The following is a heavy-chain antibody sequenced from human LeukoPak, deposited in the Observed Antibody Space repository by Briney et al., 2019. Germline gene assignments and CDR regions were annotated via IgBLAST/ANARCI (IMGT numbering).Heavy chain of an antibody. Sequence: PSETLSLTCTVSGGSLSSYYWSWIRQPPGMGLEWIGNIYYSGRTNYNPSLKSRVTISVDTSKNQFSLKLSSVTAADTAVYYCARSMYSSGWATYYNYGMNVWGQGTTVTVSS. J-gene: IGHJ6*02. CDR3: ARSMYSSGWATYYNYGMNV. V-gene: IGHV4-59*08. CDR2: IYYSGRT. D-gene: IGHD6-19*01. CDR1: GGSLSSYY.